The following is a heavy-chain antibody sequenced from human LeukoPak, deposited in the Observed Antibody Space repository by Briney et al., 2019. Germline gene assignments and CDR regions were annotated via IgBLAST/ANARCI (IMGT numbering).Heavy chain of an antibody. CDR1: GGSISSYY. Sequence: SETLSLTCTVSGGSISSYYWSWIRQPAGKGLEWIGRIYTSGSTNYNPPLKSRVTMSVDTSKNQFSLKLSSVTAEDTAVYYCASDMSTVTNCPYNWGQGTLVTVSS. J-gene: IGHJ4*02. D-gene: IGHD4-17*01. CDR2: IYTSGST. V-gene: IGHV4-4*07. CDR3: ASDMSTVTNCPYN.